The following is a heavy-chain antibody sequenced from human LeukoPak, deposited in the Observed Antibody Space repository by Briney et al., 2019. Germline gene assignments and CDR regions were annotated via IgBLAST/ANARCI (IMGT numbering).Heavy chain of an antibody. Sequence: ASVKVSCKASGYTFTNYDINWVRQATGQGLEWMGWMNPKSGYTGYAQKFQGGVTMTRTTSISTAYMELSSLRSEDTAVYYCARTDGDLDYWGQGTLVTVSS. V-gene: IGHV1-8*01. D-gene: IGHD4-17*01. J-gene: IGHJ4*02. CDR2: MNPKSGYT. CDR1: GYTFTNYD. CDR3: ARTDGDLDY.